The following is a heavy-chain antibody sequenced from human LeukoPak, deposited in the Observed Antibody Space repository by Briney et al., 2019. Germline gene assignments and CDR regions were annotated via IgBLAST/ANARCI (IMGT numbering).Heavy chain of an antibody. CDR2: ISGSGGST. CDR1: GLTLSSYA. D-gene: IGHD3-22*01. Sequence: GGPLRLSCAASGLTLSSYAMSWIRQAPGKGLEWVSAISGSGGSTYYADSVKGRFTISRDNSKNTLYLQMNSLRAEDTAVYYCSPYYYDSSGYYPGYWGQGTLVTVSS. V-gene: IGHV3-23*01. CDR3: SPYYYDSSGYYPGY. J-gene: IGHJ4*02.